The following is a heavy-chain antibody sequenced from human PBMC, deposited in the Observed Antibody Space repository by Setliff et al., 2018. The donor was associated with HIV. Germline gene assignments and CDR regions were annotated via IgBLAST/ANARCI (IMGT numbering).Heavy chain of an antibody. D-gene: IGHD2-15*01. Sequence: SETLSLTCTVSGGSISTSYGNWIRKPPGKGLEWIAYIYISGTTNYNPSLKSRVTISLDTSRNQFSLKLGSVTAADTAMYYCAREHCSGGSCNGFDIWGQGTMDAVSS. V-gene: IGHV4-4*09. J-gene: IGHJ3*02. CDR1: GGSISTSY. CDR3: AREHCSGGSCNGFDI. CDR2: IYISGTT.